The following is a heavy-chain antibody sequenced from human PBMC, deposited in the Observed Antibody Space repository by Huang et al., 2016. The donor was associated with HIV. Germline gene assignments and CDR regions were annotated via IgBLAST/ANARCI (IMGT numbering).Heavy chain of an antibody. V-gene: IGHV1-69*10. CDR2: IVPLFAVT. D-gene: IGHD6-13*01. CDR3: AREGQTWYGKPIAAFEI. J-gene: IGHJ3*02. Sequence: VQLVQSGAEVKRPGTSVKISCKASGGSFNSLAFNWVRQAPGQGLQYAGGIVPLFAVTNYAEKFRGRLSISADKSKSTVFMELRGLTSEDTAVFFCAREGQTWYGKPIAAFEIWGQGTSVIVSP. CDR1: GGSFNSLA.